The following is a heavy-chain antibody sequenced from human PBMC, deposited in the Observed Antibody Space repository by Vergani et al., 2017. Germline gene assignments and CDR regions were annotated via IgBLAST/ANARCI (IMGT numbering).Heavy chain of an antibody. V-gene: IGHV3-9*01. CDR3: AKDIGVEQQLGFDY. CDR1: GFTFDDYA. Sequence: EVQLVESGGGLVQPGRSLRLSCAASGFTFDDYAMHWVRQAPGKGLEWVSGISWNSGSIGYADSVKGRFTISRENAKNSLYLQMNSLRAEDTALYYCAKDIGVEQQLGFDYWGQGTLVTVSS. J-gene: IGHJ4*02. CDR2: ISWNSGSI. D-gene: IGHD6-13*01.